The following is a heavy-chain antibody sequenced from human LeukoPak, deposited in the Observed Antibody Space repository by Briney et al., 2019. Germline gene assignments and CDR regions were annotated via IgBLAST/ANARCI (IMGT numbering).Heavy chain of an antibody. CDR2: TRSKAYGETA. D-gene: IGHD1-1*01. J-gene: IGHJ4*02. CDR3: TRDRGAYNLYDY. V-gene: IGHV3-49*04. CDR1: GFTFSSYW. Sequence: PGGSLRLSCAASGFTFSSYWMNWARQAPGKGLEWVGFTRSKAYGETADYAASVKGRFTISRDDSKAIAYLQMNSLKTEDTAVYHCTRDRGAYNLYDYWGQGTLVTVSS.